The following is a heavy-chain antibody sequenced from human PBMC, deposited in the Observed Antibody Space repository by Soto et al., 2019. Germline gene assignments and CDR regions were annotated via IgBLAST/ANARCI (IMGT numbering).Heavy chain of an antibody. CDR3: TTEVGVRWELLKSH. CDR1: GFTFSNAW. D-gene: IGHD1-26*01. Sequence: GGSLRLSCAASGFTFSNAWMSWVRQAPGKGLEWVGRIKSKTDGGTTDYAAPVKGRFTISRDDSKNTLYLQMNSLKTEDTAVYYCTTEVGVRWELLKSHWGQGTLVTVSS. J-gene: IGHJ4*02. V-gene: IGHV3-15*01. CDR2: IKSKTDGGTT.